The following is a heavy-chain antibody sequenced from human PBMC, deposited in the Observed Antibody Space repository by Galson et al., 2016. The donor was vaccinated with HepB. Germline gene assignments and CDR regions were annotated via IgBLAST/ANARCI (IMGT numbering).Heavy chain of an antibody. J-gene: IGHJ4*02. Sequence: SLRLSCAASGFTFSSYGMHWVRQAPGKGLEWVAVIWYDGSNKYYADSVKGRFTISRDNSKNTLHLQMNGLRAEDTAVYYCASARRDLTRFDYWGQGTLVTVSS. D-gene: IGHD3-3*01. CDR1: GFTFSSYG. CDR2: IWYDGSNK. CDR3: ASARRDLTRFDY. V-gene: IGHV3-33*01.